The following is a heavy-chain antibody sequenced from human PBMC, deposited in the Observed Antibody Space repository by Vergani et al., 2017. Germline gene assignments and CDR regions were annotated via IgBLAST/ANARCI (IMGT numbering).Heavy chain of an antibody. D-gene: IGHD6-13*01. Sequence: QVQLVQSGAEVKKPGSSVKVSCKASGGTFSSYAISWVRQAPGQGLEWMGRIIPILGTAHYAQKFQGRVTITADEATSTSYMELNSLRSEDTAVYYCARDFRPIAAAGQYYYYCYGMDVGGEGTTVTVS. CDR3: ARDFRPIAAAGQYYYYCYGMDV. CDR1: GGTFSSYA. CDR2: IIPILGTA. V-gene: IGHV1-69*11. J-gene: IGHJ6*02.